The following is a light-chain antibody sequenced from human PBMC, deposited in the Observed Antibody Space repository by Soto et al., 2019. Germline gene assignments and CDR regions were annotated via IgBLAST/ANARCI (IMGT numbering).Light chain of an antibody. Sequence: AIQLTQSPSSLSASVGDRVTITCRASQDIRGALAWYQQKPGKAPKMLIYDVSTLESGVPLRFRGSSPGTDFTLTISSLQPVDFATYYCQQFNSYPITFGQGTRLEIK. J-gene: IGKJ5*01. CDR1: QDIRGA. V-gene: IGKV1-13*02. CDR3: QQFNSYPIT. CDR2: DVS.